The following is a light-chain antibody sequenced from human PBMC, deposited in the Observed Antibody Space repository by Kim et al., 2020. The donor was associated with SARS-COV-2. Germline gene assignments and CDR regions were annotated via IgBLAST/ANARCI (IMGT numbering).Light chain of an antibody. V-gene: IGKV3-11*01. J-gene: IGKJ2*01. CDR3: QQRNNWPT. CDR2: DAS. Sequence: EIVLTQSPATLSLSPGERATLSCRASQSVGSYLAWYQQKPGQAPRLLIYDASNRATGISARFSGSGSGTDFTLTIRSLEPEDFAVYYCQQRNNWPTFGQGTKLEIK. CDR1: QSVGSY.